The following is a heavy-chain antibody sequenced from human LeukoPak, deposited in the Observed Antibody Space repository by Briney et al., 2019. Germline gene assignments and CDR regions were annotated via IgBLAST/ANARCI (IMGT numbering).Heavy chain of an antibody. CDR3: AKGFLLPNWFDP. J-gene: IGHJ5*02. D-gene: IGHD2-15*01. CDR2: INSDGSST. V-gene: IGHV3-74*01. Sequence: GGSLRLSCAASGFTFSIYWMHWVRQAPGKGLAWVSRINSDGSSTSYADSVKGRFTISRDNAKNTLYLQMNSLRAEDTAVYYCAKGFLLPNWFDPWGQGTLVTVSS. CDR1: GFTFSIYW.